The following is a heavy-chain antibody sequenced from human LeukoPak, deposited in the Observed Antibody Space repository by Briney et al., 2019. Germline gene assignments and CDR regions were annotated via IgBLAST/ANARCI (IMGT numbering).Heavy chain of an antibody. CDR2: ISSSVTTV. CDR3: ARDKRKGIVGSTKSYFDY. D-gene: IGHD1-26*01. CDR1: GFTFRDYY. J-gene: IGHJ4*02. Sequence: GGSLRLSCAASGFTFRDYYMAWIRQAPGKGLEWVSHISSSVTTVYYADSVRGRFTLSRDNAKNSVSLQMNSLRAEDTAVYYCARDKRKGIVGSTKSYFDYWGQGTLVTVSS. V-gene: IGHV3-11*04.